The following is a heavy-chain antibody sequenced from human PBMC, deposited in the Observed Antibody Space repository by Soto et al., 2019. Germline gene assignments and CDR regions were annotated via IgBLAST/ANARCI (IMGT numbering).Heavy chain of an antibody. CDR1: GGSISSNY. CDR3: ARYRREAVAGYTLDN. Sequence: SETLSLTCTVSGGSISSNYWTWIRQPPGKGPEWIGYVYNSGSTNYNPSLKSRVTISEDTSKGQFSLKVNSMTAADTAVYYCARYRREAVAGYTLDNWGQGILVTVS. CDR2: VYNSGST. D-gene: IGHD6-13*01. J-gene: IGHJ4*02. V-gene: IGHV4-59*01.